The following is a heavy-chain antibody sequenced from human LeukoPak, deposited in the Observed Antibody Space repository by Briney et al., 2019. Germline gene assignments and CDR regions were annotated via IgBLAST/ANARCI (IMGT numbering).Heavy chain of an antibody. CDR2: IYSGGNT. CDR1: GFIFSSNY. D-gene: IGHD3-10*01. J-gene: IGHJ5*02. Sequence: GGSLRLSCAASGFIFSSNYMTWVRQAPGKGLEWVSIIYSGGNTYYADSVKGRFTISRDNSKNTLFLQINSLRAEDTAVYYCARVRGWGFDPWGQGTLVTVSS. V-gene: IGHV3-53*01. CDR3: ARVRGWGFDP.